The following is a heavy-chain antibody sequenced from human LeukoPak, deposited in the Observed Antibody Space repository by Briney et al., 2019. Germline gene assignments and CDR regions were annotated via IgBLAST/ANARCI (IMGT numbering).Heavy chain of an antibody. CDR2: MNPNSGNT. D-gene: IGHD3-22*01. J-gene: IGHJ4*02. V-gene: IGHV1-8*01. CDR1: GYTFTSYD. Sequence: ASVKVSCKASGYTFTSYDINWVRQATGQGLEWMGWMNPNSGNTGYAQKFQGRVTMTRNTSISTAYMELSSLRSEDTTVYYCARDAYYYDSSGYYPSHYFDYWGQGTLVTVSS. CDR3: ARDAYYYDSSGYYPSHYFDY.